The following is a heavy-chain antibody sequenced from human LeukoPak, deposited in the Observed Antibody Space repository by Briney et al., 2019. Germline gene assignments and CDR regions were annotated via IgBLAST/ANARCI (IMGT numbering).Heavy chain of an antibody. CDR2: ICSNDNNT. CDR1: GFTFTKAW. D-gene: IGHD2-15*01. Sequence: PGGSLRLSCAASGFTFTKAWMNWVRQAPGKGLEWVSAICSNDNNTYYANSVKGRFTISRDNSKNTLSLQLNSLRAEDTAVYYCARGTSSSCYSAPNYWGQGTLVTVSS. J-gene: IGHJ4*02. CDR3: ARGTSSSCYSAPNY. V-gene: IGHV3-23*01.